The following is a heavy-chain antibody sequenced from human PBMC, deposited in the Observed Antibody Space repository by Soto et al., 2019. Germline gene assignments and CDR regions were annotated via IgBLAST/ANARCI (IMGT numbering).Heavy chain of an antibody. J-gene: IGHJ6*02. V-gene: IGHV4-59*01. CDR3: ARSPVGEYCSGTSCPTLVYYFYGMDV. Sequence: SETLSLTCTVSGGSISSYYWSWIRQPPGKGLEWIGYIYYSGSTNYNPSLKSRVTISVDTSKNQFSLKLSSVTAADTAVYYCARSPVGEYCSGTSCPTLVYYFYGMDVWGQGTTVTVSS. D-gene: IGHD2-2*01. CDR2: IYYSGST. CDR1: GGSISSYY.